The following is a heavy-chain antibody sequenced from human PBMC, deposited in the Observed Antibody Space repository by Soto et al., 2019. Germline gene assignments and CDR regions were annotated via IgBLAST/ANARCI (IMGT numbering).Heavy chain of an antibody. CDR2: IKQDGGET. V-gene: IGHV3-7*01. CDR1: GFPFGNFW. D-gene: IGHD1-1*01. Sequence: GGSLRLSCEASGFPFGNFWMLWVRQAPGKGLEWVANIKQDGGETNYVDSVKGRFTISRDNARSSLYLQMNDLRAEDTAVYYCAKDRPRRTSGYFFDYWGQGTPVTVSS. CDR3: AKDRPRRTSGYFFDY. J-gene: IGHJ4*02.